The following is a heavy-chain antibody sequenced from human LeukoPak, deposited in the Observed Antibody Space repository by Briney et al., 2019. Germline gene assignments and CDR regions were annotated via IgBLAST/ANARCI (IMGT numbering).Heavy chain of an antibody. CDR3: ARVNTVTTSFDY. CDR1: GGSISSYY. V-gene: IGHV4-59*01. D-gene: IGHD4-17*01. CDR2: IHYSGST. Sequence: SETLSLTCTVSGGSISSYYWSWIRQPPGKGLEWIGYIHYSGSTNYNPSLKSRVTISVDTSKNQFSLKLSSVTAADTAVYYCARVNTVTTSFDYWGQGTLVTVSS. J-gene: IGHJ4*02.